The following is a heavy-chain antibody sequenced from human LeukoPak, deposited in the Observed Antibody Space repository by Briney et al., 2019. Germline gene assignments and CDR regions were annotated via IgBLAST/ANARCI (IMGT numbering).Heavy chain of an antibody. Sequence: GGSLRLSCAASGFTFTDHWMNWVRQAPGKGLEWVANMNVDGSEKYYVDSVKGRFTISRDNAKNTVYLQLDSLRADDTAIYYCARSLSSAVDNSWVQGTLVTVSS. J-gene: IGHJ4*02. CDR2: MNVDGSEK. D-gene: IGHD2-2*01. CDR1: GFTFTDHW. V-gene: IGHV3-7*01. CDR3: ARSLSSAVDNS.